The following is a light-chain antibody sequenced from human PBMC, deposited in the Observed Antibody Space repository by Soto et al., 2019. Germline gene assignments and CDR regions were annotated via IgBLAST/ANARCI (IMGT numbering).Light chain of an antibody. J-gene: IGKJ5*01. V-gene: IGKV1-27*01. CDR3: QKYNSALS. CDR2: AAS. CDR1: QGISNY. Sequence: DIPMTQSPSSLSAPVGDRVTITCRASQGISNYLAWYQQKPGKVPKLLIYAASTLQSGVPSRFSGSGSGTDFTLTISSLQPEDVATYYCQKYNSALSFGQGTRLEIK.